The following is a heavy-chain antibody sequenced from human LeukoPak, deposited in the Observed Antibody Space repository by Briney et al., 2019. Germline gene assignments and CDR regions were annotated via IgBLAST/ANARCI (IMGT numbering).Heavy chain of an antibody. CDR3: ARVGGTRYFDY. J-gene: IGHJ4*02. CDR2: INHSGST. CDR1: GGSFSGYY. Sequence: PSETLSLTCAVYGGSFSGYYWSWIRQPPGKGLEWIGEINHSGSTNYNPSLKSRVTISVDTSKNQFSLKLSSVTAADTAVYYCARVGGTRYFDYWGQGTLVTVSS. D-gene: IGHD1-26*01. V-gene: IGHV4-34*01.